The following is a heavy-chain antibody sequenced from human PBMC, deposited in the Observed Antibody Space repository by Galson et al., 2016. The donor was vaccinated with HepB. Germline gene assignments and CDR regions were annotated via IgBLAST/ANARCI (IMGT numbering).Heavy chain of an antibody. Sequence: QSGAEVKKPGESLKISCKGSGYSFTSYWIAWVRQMPGKGLEWMGIIYPGDSDTRYSPSFQGQVTISADKSISTAHLQWSSLKASDTAMYYCARNRRNKWNDGAYFDYWGQGTLVTVPS. V-gene: IGHV5-51*01. D-gene: IGHD1-1*01. J-gene: IGHJ4*02. CDR3: ARNRRNKWNDGAYFDY. CDR1: GYSFTSYW. CDR2: IYPGDSDT.